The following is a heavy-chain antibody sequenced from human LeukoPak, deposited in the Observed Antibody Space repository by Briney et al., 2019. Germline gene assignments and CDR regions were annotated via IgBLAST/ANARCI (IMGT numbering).Heavy chain of an antibody. CDR3: ARDRDSTFSL. CDR2: MNPNSGNA. J-gene: IGHJ4*02. D-gene: IGHD3-16*01. V-gene: IGHV1-8*01. CDR1: GYTFTSYD. Sequence: ASVKVSCKASGYTFTSYDINWVRQATGQGLEWMGWMNPNSGNAGYAQKFQGRVTMTRNTSISTAYMELRSLRSDDTAVYYCARDRDSTFSLWGQGTLVTVSS.